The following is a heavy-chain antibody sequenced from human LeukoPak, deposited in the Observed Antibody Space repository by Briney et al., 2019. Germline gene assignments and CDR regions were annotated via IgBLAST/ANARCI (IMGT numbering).Heavy chain of an antibody. J-gene: IGHJ3*02. Sequence: GGSLRLSCGASGFTVSNNYMSWVRQAPGKGLEWVSITYSDGNTNYAVSVKGRFTISRDTSQNTLSLQMNSLRAEDTAVYYCVRKNQDFNAAFDIWGQGTVVTVSS. CDR1: GFTVSNNY. D-gene: IGHD1-14*01. CDR3: VRKNQDFNAAFDI. CDR2: TYSDGNT. V-gene: IGHV3-53*01.